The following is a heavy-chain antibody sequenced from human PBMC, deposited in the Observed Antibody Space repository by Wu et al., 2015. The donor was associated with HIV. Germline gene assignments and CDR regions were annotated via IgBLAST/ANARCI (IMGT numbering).Heavy chain of an antibody. D-gene: IGHD6-6*01. CDR3: ARVLAARSNYYYYYMDV. Sequence: QVQLVQSGAEVKKPGASVKVSCKASGYTFTGYYMHWVRQAPGQGLEWMGWINPNSGGTNYAQKFQGRVTMTRDTSISTAYMELSRLRSDDTAVYYCARVLAARSNYYYYYMDVWGKGTTVTVSS. J-gene: IGHJ6*03. CDR1: GYTFTGYY. V-gene: IGHV1-2*02. CDR2: INPNSGGT.